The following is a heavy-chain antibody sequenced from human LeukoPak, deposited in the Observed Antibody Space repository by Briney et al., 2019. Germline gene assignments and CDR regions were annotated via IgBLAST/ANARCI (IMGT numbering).Heavy chain of an antibody. D-gene: IGHD3-10*01. CDR2: IGGSGHDI. Sequence: GGSLTLSCVVSGFSFSDSYMTWIRQTPGKGLESLAYIGGSGHDIYYTDSVKGRFTISRDNAKDSLYLQMNSLRAEDTAVYYCAKDWGLYGSGSYYNEYYFDYWGQGTLVTVSS. V-gene: IGHV3-11*04. CDR1: GFSFSDSY. J-gene: IGHJ4*02. CDR3: AKDWGLYGSGSYYNEYYFDY.